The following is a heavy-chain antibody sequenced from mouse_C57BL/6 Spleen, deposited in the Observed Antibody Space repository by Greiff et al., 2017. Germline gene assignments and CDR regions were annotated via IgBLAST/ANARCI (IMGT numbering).Heavy chain of an antibody. CDR3: ARGLITTVPDY. Sequence: VHLVESGAELARPGASVKLSCKASGYTFTSYGISWVKQRTGQGLEWIGEIYPRSGNTYYNEKFKGKATLTADKSSSTAYMELRSLTSGDSAVYYCARGLITTVPDYWGQGTTLTVSS. D-gene: IGHD1-1*01. CDR2: IYPRSGNT. V-gene: IGHV1-81*01. CDR1: GYTFTSYG. J-gene: IGHJ2*01.